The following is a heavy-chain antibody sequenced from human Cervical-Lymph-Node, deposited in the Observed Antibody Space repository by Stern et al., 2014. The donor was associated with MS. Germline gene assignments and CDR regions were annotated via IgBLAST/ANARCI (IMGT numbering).Heavy chain of an antibody. J-gene: IGHJ6*02. CDR3: AHDLTRSRYGMDV. V-gene: IGHV2-5*01. D-gene: IGHD1-14*01. Sequence: QVTLRESGPPLVKPTQTLTLTCTFSGLSLSTSEVAVGWIRQPPGKALEWLGIIYWNEDKNYSPSLKSRLTITKDTSQNQVVLSMTNMDPVDTGTYYFAHDLTRSRYGMDVWGQGATVTVSS. CDR2: IYWNEDK. CDR1: GLSLSTSEVA.